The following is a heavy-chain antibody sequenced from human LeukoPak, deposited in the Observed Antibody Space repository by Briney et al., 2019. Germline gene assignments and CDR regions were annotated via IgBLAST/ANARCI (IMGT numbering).Heavy chain of an antibody. CDR3: AKHFDY. CDR2: ISDSGITT. Sequence: GGSLRLSCAASGFIFSSYAMSWVRQAPGKGLEWVAAISDSGITTYYADSVKGRFTISRDNSRNTLYLQMNSLRAEDTAVYYCAKHFDYWGQGTLVTVSS. J-gene: IGHJ4*02. V-gene: IGHV3-23*01. CDR1: GFIFSSYA.